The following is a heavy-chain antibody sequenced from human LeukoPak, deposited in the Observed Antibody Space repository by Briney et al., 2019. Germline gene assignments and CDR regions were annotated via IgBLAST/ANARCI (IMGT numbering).Heavy chain of an antibody. CDR3: ARLWDSTGLYFYYCIDV. V-gene: IGHV4-39*01. CDR1: GVSIRSDTYY. D-gene: IGHD6-25*01. Sequence: SETLSLTCIVSGVSIRSDTYYWGWIRQPPGKGLEWIGNYHNGNSYYNPSLKSRVTISEDTSGNQFSLRVTSVTAADTAVYYCARLWDSTGLYFYYCIDVWGEGTTVTVSS. CDR2: YHNGNS. J-gene: IGHJ6*03.